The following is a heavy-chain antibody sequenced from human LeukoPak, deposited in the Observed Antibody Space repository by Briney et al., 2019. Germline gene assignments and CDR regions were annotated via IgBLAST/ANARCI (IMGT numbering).Heavy chain of an antibody. Sequence: GGSLRLSCAASGFTFSSYAMSWVRQAPGKGLEWVSAISGSGGSTYYADSVKGRFTISRDNSKNTLYLQMNSLRAEDTAVYYCAKDRRDSGSYQIFGYWGQGTLVTVSS. V-gene: IGHV3-23*01. CDR1: GFTFSSYA. D-gene: IGHD1-26*01. CDR2: ISGSGGST. J-gene: IGHJ4*02. CDR3: AKDRRDSGSYQIFGY.